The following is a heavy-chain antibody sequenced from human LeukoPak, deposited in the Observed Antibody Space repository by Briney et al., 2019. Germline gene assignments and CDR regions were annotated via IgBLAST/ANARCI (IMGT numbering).Heavy chain of an antibody. CDR1: GYSFTSFG. Sequence: ASVKVSCKASGYSFTSFGITWVRQAPGQGLEWMGWISVYNGNTNYAQKVQGRVTMTTDTSTSTAYMELRSLRSADMAVYYCARADYSNYGVGHYYYYMDVWGKGTTVIVSS. CDR2: ISVYNGNT. D-gene: IGHD4-11*01. J-gene: IGHJ6*03. CDR3: ARADYSNYGVGHYYYYMDV. V-gene: IGHV1-18*03.